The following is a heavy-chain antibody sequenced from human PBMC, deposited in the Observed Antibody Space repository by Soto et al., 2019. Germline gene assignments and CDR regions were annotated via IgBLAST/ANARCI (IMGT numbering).Heavy chain of an antibody. J-gene: IGHJ4*02. CDR3: ARDLGYYDSSGYFDY. CDR2: ISSSGDII. D-gene: IGHD3-22*01. V-gene: IGHV3-48*01. Sequence: PGGSLRLSCATSGFSFTNYGMHWIRQAPGKGLEWVSYISSSGDIIYYADSVKGRFTISRDNAENSLYLQMNSLRAEDTAVYYCARDLGYYDSSGYFDYWGQGTLVTVSS. CDR1: GFSFTNYG.